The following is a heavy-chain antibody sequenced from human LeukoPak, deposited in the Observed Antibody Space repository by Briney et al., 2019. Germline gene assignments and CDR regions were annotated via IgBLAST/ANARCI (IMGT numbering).Heavy chain of an antibody. V-gene: IGHV4-59*02. CDR2: IYYSGST. CDR1: GASVSGKF. D-gene: IGHD3/OR15-3a*01. Sequence: SETLSLTCTVSGASVSGKFWSWIRHSPGNGLEWIGLIYYSGSTKFNLSLISRVAMSVDPSNNQFSLSLNSVTTTDTAVYFCVGGGDWLPEYWGHGTQVIVSS. CDR3: VGGGDWLPEY. J-gene: IGHJ4*01.